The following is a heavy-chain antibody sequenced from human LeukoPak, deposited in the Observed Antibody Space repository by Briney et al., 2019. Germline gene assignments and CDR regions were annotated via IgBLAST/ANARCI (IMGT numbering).Heavy chain of an antibody. CDR1: GFTFSSYS. Sequence: GGSLRLSCVASGFTFSSYSMDWVRQAPGKGLEWVSSISSYSSYIYYADSVRGRFTISRDNAKSSLYLQMNSLRGDDTAVYYCATLGYCSSTICHDYWGQGTLVTVSS. J-gene: IGHJ4*02. CDR3: ATLGYCSSTICHDY. CDR2: ISSYSSYI. D-gene: IGHD2-2*01. V-gene: IGHV3-21*01.